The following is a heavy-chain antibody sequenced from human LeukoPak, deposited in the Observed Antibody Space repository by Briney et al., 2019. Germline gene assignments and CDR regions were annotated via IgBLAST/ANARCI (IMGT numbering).Heavy chain of an antibody. CDR1: GFTFSSFA. J-gene: IGHJ6*03. Sequence: GGSLRLSCAASGFTFSSFAMLWVRQAPGKGLAWVAVISYDGTDKYQADSVKGRFTISRDNSKNTLYLQMNSLRAEDTAVYYCARDTRGSYNYYYYMDVWGKGTTVTVSS. D-gene: IGHD1-26*01. CDR2: ISYDGTDK. V-gene: IGHV3-30*04. CDR3: ARDTRGSYNYYYYMDV.